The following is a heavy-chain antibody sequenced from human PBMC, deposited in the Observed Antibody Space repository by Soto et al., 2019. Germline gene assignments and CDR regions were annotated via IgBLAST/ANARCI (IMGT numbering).Heavy chain of an antibody. CDR2: ISGSGGST. CDR1: GFTFSSYA. J-gene: IGHJ4*02. V-gene: IGHV3-23*01. D-gene: IGHD4-4*01. Sequence: GGSLRLSCAASGFTFSSYAMSWVRQAPGKGLEWVSAISGSGGSTYYADSVKGRFTISRDNSKNTLYLQMNSLRAEDTAVYYCESRDVDYSNPPSTRQFDYWGQGTLVTVSS. CDR3: ESRDVDYSNPPSTRQFDY.